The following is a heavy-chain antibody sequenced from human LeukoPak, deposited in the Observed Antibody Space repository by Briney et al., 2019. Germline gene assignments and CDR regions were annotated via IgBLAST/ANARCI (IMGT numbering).Heavy chain of an antibody. V-gene: IGHV1-2*02. CDR3: ASPRLVPLDAFDL. CDR2: IGPNSGGT. J-gene: IGHJ3*01. CDR1: RYTFSDYY. D-gene: IGHD6-19*01. Sequence: ASVKVSCKASRYTFSDYYMHWVRQAPGQGLEWMGWIGPNSGGTNYAQKFQGRVTMTRDTSISTAYMELSRLRSDDTAVYYCASPRLVPLDAFDLWGQGTMVTVSS.